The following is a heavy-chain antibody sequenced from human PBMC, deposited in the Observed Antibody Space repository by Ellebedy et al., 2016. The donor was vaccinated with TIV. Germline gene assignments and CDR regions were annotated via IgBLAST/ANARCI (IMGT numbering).Heavy chain of an antibody. J-gene: IGHJ4*02. Sequence: PGGSLRLSCAASGFTFSSYNMNWVRQAPGKGLEWVSSICSNSRNKYCADSVEGRFTISRDNARNSLYLQMNSLRAEDTAVYYCARDLHFAFDYWGRGTLVTVSS. CDR1: GFTFSSYN. V-gene: IGHV3-21*01. CDR2: ICSNSRNK. CDR3: ARDLHFAFDY.